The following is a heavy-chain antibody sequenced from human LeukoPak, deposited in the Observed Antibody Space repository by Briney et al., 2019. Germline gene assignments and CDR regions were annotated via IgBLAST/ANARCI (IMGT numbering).Heavy chain of an antibody. D-gene: IGHD4-11*01. CDR3: ASLLNYVNWFDP. Sequence: SETLSLTCTVSGGSISSSSYYWGWIRQPPGKGLEWIGSIYYSGSTYYNRSLKSRVTISVDTSKNQFSLKLSSVTAADTAVYYCASLLNYVNWFDPWGQGTLVTVSS. V-gene: IGHV4-39*01. CDR2: IYYSGST. J-gene: IGHJ5*02. CDR1: GGSISSSSYY.